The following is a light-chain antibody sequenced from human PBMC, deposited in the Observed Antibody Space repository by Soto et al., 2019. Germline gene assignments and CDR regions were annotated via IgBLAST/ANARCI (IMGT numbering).Light chain of an antibody. J-gene: IGKJ3*01. V-gene: IGKV3-20*01. CDR2: GAS. Sequence: ELVLTQSPGTLSLSPGEGATLACRASQSVYFNLAWYQQKPGQSPRLLIYGASTRATDIPDMFSGSGSDTDFALTISRLEPEDFAVYYCQQYSGSPCTFGPGTKVNIQ. CDR1: QSVYFN. CDR3: QQYSGSPCT.